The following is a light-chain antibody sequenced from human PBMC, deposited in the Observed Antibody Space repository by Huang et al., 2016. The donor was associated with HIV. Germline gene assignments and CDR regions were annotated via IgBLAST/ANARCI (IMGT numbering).Light chain of an antibody. J-gene: IGKJ2*01. Sequence: DIQMTQSPSSLSASVGDRVTITGRASQGISSYLNWYQQKPGKAPKLLLYAASTLQSGVPSRFSGSGSGTDFTLTISSLQPADSATYYCQETYSIPYTFGQGTKLEIK. CDR3: QETYSIPYT. CDR1: QGISSY. CDR2: AAS. V-gene: IGKV1-39*01.